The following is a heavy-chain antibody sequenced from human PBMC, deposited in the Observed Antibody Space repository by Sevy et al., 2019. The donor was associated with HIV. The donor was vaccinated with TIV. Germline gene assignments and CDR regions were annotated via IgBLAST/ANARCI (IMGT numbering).Heavy chain of an antibody. CDR2: IWYDGSNK. Sequence: GGSLRLSCAASGFTFSSYGMHWVRQAPGKGLEWVAVIWYDGSNKYYADSVKGRFTISRDNSKNTLYLQMNSLRAEDTAVYYCAKPYDSSGYYYDYWGQRTLVTVSS. J-gene: IGHJ4*02. V-gene: IGHV3-33*06. CDR1: GFTFSSYG. D-gene: IGHD3-22*01. CDR3: AKPYDSSGYYYDY.